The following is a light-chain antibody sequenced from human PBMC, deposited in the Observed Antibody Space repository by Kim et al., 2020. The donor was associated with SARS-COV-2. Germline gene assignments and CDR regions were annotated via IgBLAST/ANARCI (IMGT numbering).Light chain of an antibody. CDR3: NSRDSSGNHLV. CDR1: SLRSYY. V-gene: IGLV3-19*01. Sequence: AVGQTVRITCQGDSLRSYYASWYQQKPGQAPVRVIYGKNNRPSGIPDRFSGSSSGNTASLTITGAQAEDEADYYCNSRDSSGNHLVFGGGTQLTVL. J-gene: IGLJ3*02. CDR2: GKN.